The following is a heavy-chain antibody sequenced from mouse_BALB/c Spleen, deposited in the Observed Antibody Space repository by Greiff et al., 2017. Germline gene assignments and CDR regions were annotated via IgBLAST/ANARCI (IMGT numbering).Heavy chain of an antibody. V-gene: IGHV7-3*02. CDR3: ARDDGYDYFDY. D-gene: IGHD2-2*01. J-gene: IGHJ2*01. Sequence: VQLKESGGGLVQPGGSLRLSCATSGFTFTDYYMSWVRQPPGKALEWLGFIRNKANGYTTEYSASVKGRFTISRDNSQSILYLQMNTLRAEDSATYYCARDDGYDYFDYWGQGTTLTVSS. CDR1: GFTFTDYY. CDR2: IRNKANGYTT.